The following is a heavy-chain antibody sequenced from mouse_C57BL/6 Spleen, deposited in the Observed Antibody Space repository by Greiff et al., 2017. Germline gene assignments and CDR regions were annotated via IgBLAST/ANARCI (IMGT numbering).Heavy chain of an antibody. CDR1: GYTFTSYW. Sequence: VQLQQSGTVLARPGASVKMSCKTSGYTFTSYWMHWVKQRPGQGLEWIGAIYPGNSDTSYNQKFKGKAKLTAVTSASTAYMGLSSLTNEDSAVYDCTRGIYDGYSLSMDYWGQGTSVTVSS. D-gene: IGHD2-3*01. CDR3: TRGIYDGYSLSMDY. J-gene: IGHJ4*01. V-gene: IGHV1-5*01. CDR2: IYPGNSDT.